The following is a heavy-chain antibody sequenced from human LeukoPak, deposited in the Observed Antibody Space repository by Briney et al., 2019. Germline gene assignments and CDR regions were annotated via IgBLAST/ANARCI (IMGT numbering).Heavy chain of an antibody. CDR1: GGSFSGYY. CDR3: ARAIAVAAYNWFDP. Sequence: SETLSLTCAVYGGSFSGYYWSWIRQPPGRGLEWTGEINHSGSTNYNPSLKSRVTISVDTSKDQFSLKLSSVTAADTAVYYCARAIAVAAYNWFDPWGQGTLVTVSS. V-gene: IGHV4-34*01. D-gene: IGHD6-19*01. J-gene: IGHJ5*02. CDR2: INHSGST.